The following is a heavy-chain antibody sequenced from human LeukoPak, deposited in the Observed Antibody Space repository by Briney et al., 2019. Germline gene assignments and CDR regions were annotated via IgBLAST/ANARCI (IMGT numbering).Heavy chain of an antibody. CDR2: IWYDGSNK. J-gene: IGHJ5*02. D-gene: IGHD1-26*01. V-gene: IGHV3-33*01. CDR1: GFTFSSYG. CDR3: ARPRRGSYYAGWFDP. Sequence: GGSLRPSCAASGFTFSSYGMHWVRQAPGKGLGWVAVIWYDGSNKYYAASVKGRFTIPRDNSKNTLYLQMTSLRAEDTAVYYCARPRRGSYYAGWFDPWGQGTLVTVSS.